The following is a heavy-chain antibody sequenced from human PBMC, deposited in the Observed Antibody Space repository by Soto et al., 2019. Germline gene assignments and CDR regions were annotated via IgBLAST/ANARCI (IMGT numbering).Heavy chain of an antibody. D-gene: IGHD6-19*01. CDR1: GFIFSTYA. Sequence: GGSLRLSCAASGFIFSTYAMHWVRQAPGKGLEWVAVISYDGSNKYYADSVKGRFTISRDNSKNTLYLQMDSLRAEDTALYYCARDQSSGWTGESGYWGQGTLVTVSS. CDR2: ISYDGSNK. V-gene: IGHV3-30-3*01. J-gene: IGHJ4*02. CDR3: ARDQSSGWTGESGY.